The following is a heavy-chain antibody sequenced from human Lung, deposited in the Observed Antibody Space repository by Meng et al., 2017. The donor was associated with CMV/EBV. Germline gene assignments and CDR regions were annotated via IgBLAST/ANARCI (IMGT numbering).Heavy chain of an antibody. V-gene: IGHV7-4-1*02. CDR3: ARGGNFDP. Sequence: VYLVRFVSQLKKLGASWKVSCKASGYTFSTYTINCVRQAHERGLEWMGCISTNTGTPTYTQGFTGRFVFSLDTSVSTAYLQISSLKAEDTAVYYCARGGNFDPWGQGTLVTVSS. J-gene: IGHJ5*02. CDR2: ISTNTGTP. D-gene: IGHD2/OR15-2a*01. CDR1: GYTFSTYT.